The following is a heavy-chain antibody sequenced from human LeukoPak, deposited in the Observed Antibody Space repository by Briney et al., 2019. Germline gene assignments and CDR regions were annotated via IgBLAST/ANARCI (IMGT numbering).Heavy chain of an antibody. CDR2: IYSGGST. J-gene: IGHJ4*02. Sequence: GGSLRLSCAASGFTVSSNYMSWVRQAPGKGLEWVSVIYSGGSTYYADSVKGRFTISRDNSKNTLYLQMNSLRAEDTAVYYCAKVKIRIVGSFDYWGQGTLVTVSS. V-gene: IGHV3-53*01. D-gene: IGHD3-22*01. CDR1: GFTVSSNY. CDR3: AKVKIRIVGSFDY.